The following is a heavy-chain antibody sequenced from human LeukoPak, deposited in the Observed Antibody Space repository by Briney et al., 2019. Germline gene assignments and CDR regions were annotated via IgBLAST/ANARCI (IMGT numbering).Heavy chain of an antibody. CDR1: GFTISSNY. Sequence: PGGSLRLSCAASGFTISSNYMSWVRQAPGKGLEWVSVIYSGGSTYYADSVKGRFTISRDNSKNTLYLQMNSLRAEDTAVYYCASYFLDAFDIWGQGTMVTVSS. CDR2: IYSGGST. J-gene: IGHJ3*02. CDR3: ASYFLDAFDI. D-gene: IGHD2-8*01. V-gene: IGHV3-53*01.